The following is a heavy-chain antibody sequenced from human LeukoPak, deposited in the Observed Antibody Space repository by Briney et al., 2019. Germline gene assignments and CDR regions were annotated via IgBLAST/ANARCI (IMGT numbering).Heavy chain of an antibody. Sequence: GASLRLSCAASGFTFSSYAMTWVRQAPGKGLEWVSTITCSGGYTYYSDSVEGRFTISSDNSKNTLFLRMNSLRAEDTAVYFCAKQSLYDSSGHFHYWGQGTLVTVSS. CDR1: GFTFSSYA. V-gene: IGHV3-23*01. D-gene: IGHD3-22*01. CDR3: AKQSLYDSSGHFHY. J-gene: IGHJ4*02. CDR2: ITCSGGYT.